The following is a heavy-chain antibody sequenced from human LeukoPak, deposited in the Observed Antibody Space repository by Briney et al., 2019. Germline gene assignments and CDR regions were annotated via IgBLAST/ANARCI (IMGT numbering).Heavy chain of an antibody. J-gene: IGHJ4*02. CDR1: GFTFSSYA. CDR3: AKVPPGITMIVVATPYYFDY. CDR2: ISGSGGST. V-gene: IGHV3-23*01. Sequence: PGGSLRLSCAASGFTFSSYAMSWVRQAPGKGLEWVSAISGSGGSTYYADSVKGRFTISRDNSKNTLYLQMNSLRAEDTAVYYCAKVPPGITMIVVATPYYFDYWGQGTLVTVSS. D-gene: IGHD3-22*01.